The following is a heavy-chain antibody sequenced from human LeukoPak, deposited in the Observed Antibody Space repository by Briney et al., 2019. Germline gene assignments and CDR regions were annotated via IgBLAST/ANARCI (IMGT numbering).Heavy chain of an antibody. CDR2: ISYDGSNK. D-gene: IGHD3-22*01. CDR3: ARESHHLQFNYDSSGFDY. J-gene: IGHJ4*02. CDR1: GFTFSSYA. Sequence: PGGSLRLSCAASGFTFSSYAMHWVRQAPGKGLEGVAVISYDGSNKYYADSVKGRFTISRDNSKNTLYLQMNSLRAEDTAVYYCARESHHLQFNYDSSGFDYWGQGTLVTVSS. V-gene: IGHV3-30-3*01.